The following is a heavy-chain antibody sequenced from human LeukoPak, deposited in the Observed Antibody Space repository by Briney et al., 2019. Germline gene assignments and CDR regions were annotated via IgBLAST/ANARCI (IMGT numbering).Heavy chain of an antibody. CDR3: ARDGDSGDYAY. D-gene: IGHD4-17*01. CDR1: GGSISSGDYY. Sequence: SETLSLTCTVSGGSISSGDYYWSWIRQPPGKGLEWIGYIYYSGSTYYNPSLKSRVTISVDTSKNQFSLKLTSVTAADTAVYYCARDGDSGDYAYWGQGTLVTVSS. J-gene: IGHJ4*02. V-gene: IGHV4-30-4*01. CDR2: IYYSGST.